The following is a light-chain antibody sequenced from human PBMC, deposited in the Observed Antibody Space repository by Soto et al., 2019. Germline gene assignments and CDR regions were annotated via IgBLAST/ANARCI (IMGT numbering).Light chain of an antibody. V-gene: IGKV1-9*01. CDR3: QQAASCPIT. J-gene: IGKJ5*01. CDR1: QGITSY. CDR2: TGS. Sequence: IQLTQSPSSLSASVGDSVTISCRASQGITSYLAWYQQKPGKAPNLLIYTGSSLQSGVPSRFSGSGSGTDFTLTINSLQPEDFATYYCQQAASCPITFGQGARLEI.